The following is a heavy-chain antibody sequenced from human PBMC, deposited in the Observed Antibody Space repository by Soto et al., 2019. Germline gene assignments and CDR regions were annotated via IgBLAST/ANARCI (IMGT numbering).Heavy chain of an antibody. J-gene: IGHJ5*02. V-gene: IGHV5-10-1*01. CDR3: ARHVPSQYTAMVPFDP. D-gene: IGHD5-18*01. CDR1: GYSFTSYW. CDR2: IDPSDSYT. Sequence: EVQLVQSGAEVKKPGESLRISCKGSGYSFTSYWISWVRQMPGKGLEWMGRIDPSDSYTNYSPSFQGHVTISADKSTSTAYLQWSSLKASDTAMYYCARHVPSQYTAMVPFDPWGQGTLVTVSS.